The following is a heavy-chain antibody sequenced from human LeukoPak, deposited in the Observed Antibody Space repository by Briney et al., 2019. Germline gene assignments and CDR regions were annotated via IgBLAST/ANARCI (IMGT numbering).Heavy chain of an antibody. CDR1: GGTFSSYA. CDR2: IIPILDIA. CDR3: ARVDPKDYERLDY. Sequence: ASVKVSCKASGGTFSSYAISWVRQAPGQGLERMGRIIPILDIANYAQKFQGRVTITADKSTSTAYMELSSLRSEDTAVYYCARVDPKDYERLDYWGQGTLVTVSS. J-gene: IGHJ4*02. D-gene: IGHD4-17*01. V-gene: IGHV1-69*04.